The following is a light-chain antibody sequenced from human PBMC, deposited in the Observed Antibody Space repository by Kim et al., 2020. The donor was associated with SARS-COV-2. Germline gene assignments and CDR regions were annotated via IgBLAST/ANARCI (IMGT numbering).Light chain of an antibody. V-gene: IGLV1-44*01. Sequence: GPRVNISSSSSNYNIAVNAVHWYQQLPGAPPKLLIYRDNRRPAGVPDRFSASKSGTSASLALSGLLSEDEADYYCATWDDSLDAWVFGGGTQLTVL. CDR3: ATWDDSLDAWV. CDR2: RDN. J-gene: IGLJ3*02. CDR1: NYNIAVNA.